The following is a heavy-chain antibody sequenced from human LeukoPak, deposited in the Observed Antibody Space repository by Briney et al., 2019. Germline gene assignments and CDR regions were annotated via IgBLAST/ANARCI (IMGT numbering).Heavy chain of an antibody. CDR3: ARHGNQYYGSGSYGNWFDP. CDR1: GYSFANHW. J-gene: IGHJ5*02. V-gene: IGHV5-51*01. D-gene: IGHD3-10*01. CDR2: IYPGDSDT. Sequence: GESLKISWKVSGYSFANHWICWVRQMPGKVLELRGIIYPGDSDTRDSPFFQGHVNISAATSISPAYLQWSSLRASDTAMYYCARHGNQYYGSGSYGNWFDPWGQGTLVTVSS.